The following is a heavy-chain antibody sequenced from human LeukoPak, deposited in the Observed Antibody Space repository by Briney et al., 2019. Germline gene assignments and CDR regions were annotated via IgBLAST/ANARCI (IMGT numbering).Heavy chain of an antibody. CDR3: ARGVYCYIF. V-gene: IGHV3-48*04. CDR1: GFTFSNAW. D-gene: IGHD2-21*01. J-gene: IGHJ4*02. CDR2: ISSSGSTI. Sequence: PGGALRLSCAASGFTFSNAWMTWVRQAPGKGLEWVSYISSSGSTIYYADSVKGRFTISRDNARNSLYLQMNSLRAEDTAVYYCARGVYCYIFWGQGTLVTVSS.